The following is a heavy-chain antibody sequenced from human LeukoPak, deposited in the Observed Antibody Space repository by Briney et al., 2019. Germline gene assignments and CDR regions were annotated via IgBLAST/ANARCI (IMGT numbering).Heavy chain of an antibody. J-gene: IGHJ4*02. CDR2: IYTSGST. V-gene: IGHV4-61*02. CDR3: ARDMYGDYDY. CDR1: GGSISSGSYY. Sequence: SETLSLTCTVSGGSISSGSYYWSWIRQPAGKGLEWIGRIYTSGSTNYNPSLKSRVTMSVDTSKNQFSLKLSSVTAADTAVYYCARDMYGDYDYWGQGTLVTVSS. D-gene: IGHD4-17*01.